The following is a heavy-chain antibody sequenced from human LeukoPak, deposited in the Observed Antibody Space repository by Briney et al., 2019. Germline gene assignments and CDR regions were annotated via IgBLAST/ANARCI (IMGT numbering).Heavy chain of an antibody. CDR1: GYTFTRYG. J-gene: IGHJ4*02. Sequence: GASVRVSCKASGYTFTRYGISWVRQAPGQGLEWMGWISAYDGNTNYAQKLQGRVTMTTDTSTSTAYMELRSLRSDDTAVYYCARQYCSSTSCYLDYWGQGTLVTVSS. D-gene: IGHD2-2*01. CDR2: ISAYDGNT. CDR3: ARQYCSSTSCYLDY. V-gene: IGHV1-18*01.